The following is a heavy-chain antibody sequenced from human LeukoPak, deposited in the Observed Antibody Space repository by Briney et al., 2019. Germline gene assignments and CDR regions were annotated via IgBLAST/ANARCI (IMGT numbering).Heavy chain of an antibody. J-gene: IGHJ5*01. CDR3: ARTEGTVAYDS. D-gene: IGHD4-23*01. Sequence: GGSLRLSCAASGFTFSNYRMHWVRQAPGKGLVWVSRINSDGSGTTYADSVRGRFTTSRDNAKNTLYLQVNSLRAEDTAVYYCARTEGTVAYDSWGQGTLVTVSS. CDR1: GFTFSNYR. V-gene: IGHV3-74*01. CDR2: INSDGSGT.